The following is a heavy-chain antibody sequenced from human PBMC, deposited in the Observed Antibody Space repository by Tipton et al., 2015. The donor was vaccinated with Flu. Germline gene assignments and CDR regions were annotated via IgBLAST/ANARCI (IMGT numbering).Heavy chain of an antibody. V-gene: IGHV3-33*01. CDR2: IWYDGSNK. Sequence: AASGFTFSSYGMHWVRQAPGKGLEWVAVIWYDGSNKYYADSVKGRFTISRDNSKNTLYLQMNSLRAEDTAVYYCARDGKGYDYVWGSYRPSNWFDPWGQGTLVTVSS. CDR3: ARDGKGYDYVWGSYRPSNWFDP. D-gene: IGHD3-16*02. CDR1: GFTFSSYG. J-gene: IGHJ5*02.